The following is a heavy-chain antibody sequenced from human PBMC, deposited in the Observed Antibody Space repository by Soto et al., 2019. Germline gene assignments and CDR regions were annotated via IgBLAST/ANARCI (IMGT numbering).Heavy chain of an antibody. D-gene: IGHD3-3*01. CDR2: ISSSSSYI. J-gene: IGHJ5*02. CDR3: ARRRIFVVVNHNNWFDP. CDR1: GFTFSSYS. V-gene: IGHV3-21*01. Sequence: GGSLRLSCAASGFTFSSYSMNWVRQAPGKGLEWVSSISSSSSYIYYADSVKGRFTISRDNAKNSLYLQMNSLRAEDTAVYYCARRRIFVVVNHNNWFDPWGQGTLVTVSS.